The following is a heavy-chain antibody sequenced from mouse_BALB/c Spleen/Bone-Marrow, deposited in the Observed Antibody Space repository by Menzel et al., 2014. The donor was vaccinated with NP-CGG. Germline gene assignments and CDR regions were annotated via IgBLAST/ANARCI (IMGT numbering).Heavy chain of an antibody. Sequence: QVQLQQSGAELVKPGASMKLSCKASGYTFTSYWMHWVKQRPGQGLEWIGEINPSNGRTNYNEKFKSKATLTVDKSSSTAYMQLSSLTSEDSAVYYCASYYGNYAYWGQGTLVTVSA. CDR3: ASYYGNYAY. D-gene: IGHD2-1*01. CDR2: INPSNGRT. V-gene: IGHV1S81*02. CDR1: GYTFTSYW. J-gene: IGHJ3*01.